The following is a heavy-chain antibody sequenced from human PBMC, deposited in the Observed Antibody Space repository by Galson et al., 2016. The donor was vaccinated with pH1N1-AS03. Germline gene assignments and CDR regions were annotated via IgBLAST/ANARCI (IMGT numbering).Heavy chain of an antibody. CDR3: ARVSAGLTGYYYAMDV. J-gene: IGHJ6*02. CDR2: INPSDGNT. CDR1: GYTFTSYY. Sequence: SVKVSCKASGYTFTSYYIHWVRQAPGQGREWMGIINPSDGNTNYAQRFQGRVTMTRATSTSTVYMELSSLRSDDTAVYYCARVSAGLTGYYYAMDVWGHGTTFTVSS. D-gene: IGHD4/OR15-4a*01. V-gene: IGHV1-46*01.